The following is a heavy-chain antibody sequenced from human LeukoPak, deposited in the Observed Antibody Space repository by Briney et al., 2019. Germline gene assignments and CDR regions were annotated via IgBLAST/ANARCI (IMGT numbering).Heavy chain of an antibody. CDR1: GYTFTGYY. J-gene: IGHJ4*02. CDR2: INPNSGGT. V-gene: IGHV1-2*02. CDR3: ARVLYGYDSSGYPFDC. D-gene: IGHD3-22*01. Sequence: ASVKVSCKASGYTFTGYYMHWVRQAPGQGLEWMGWINPNSGGTNYAQKFQGRVTMTRDTSISTAYMELSRLRSDDTAVYYCARVLYGYDSSGYPFDCWGQGTLVTVSS.